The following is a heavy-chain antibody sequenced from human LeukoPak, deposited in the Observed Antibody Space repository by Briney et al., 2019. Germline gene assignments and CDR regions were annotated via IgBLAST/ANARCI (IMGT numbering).Heavy chain of an antibody. J-gene: IGHJ4*02. Sequence: PGGSLRLSCAASGFSFSRYWMSWVRQAPGKGLEWVANINQDGSEKYYVDFVKGRFTISRDNAKNSLSLQMNSLRAEDTAVYYCASQSNWRSDYWGQGTLVTVSS. CDR2: INQDGSEK. V-gene: IGHV3-7*05. CDR3: ASQSNWRSDY. CDR1: GFSFSRYW. D-gene: IGHD1-20*01.